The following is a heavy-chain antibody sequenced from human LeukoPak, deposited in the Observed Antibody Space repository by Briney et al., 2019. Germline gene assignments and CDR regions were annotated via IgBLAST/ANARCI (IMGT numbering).Heavy chain of an antibody. V-gene: IGHV4-34*01. CDR2: INRSGRA. J-gene: IGHJ5*02. CDR1: GFTFSSYS. D-gene: IGHD3-3*01. Sequence: GSLRLSCAASGFTFSSYSMNWVRQAPGKGLEWIGDINRSGRAVYNTSLKSRVIISVDTSKNQFSLKVNSVTAADTAVYYCARHKIVITMLGVHRWFDPWGQGTLVAVSS. CDR3: ARHKIVITMLGVHRWFDP.